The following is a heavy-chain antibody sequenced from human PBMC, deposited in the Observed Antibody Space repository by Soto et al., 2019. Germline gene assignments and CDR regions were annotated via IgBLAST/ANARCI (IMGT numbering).Heavy chain of an antibody. J-gene: IGHJ6*02. Sequence: SVKVSCKISGGTFSRYSISWVRQAPGQGLEWMGGIVPIFGTRNYAQKFQDRVTITTDESATTAHMELSNLRSEDTAVYYCARPYEGGYSSNHHYYYALDVWGQGTAVTVSS. D-gene: IGHD3-22*01. CDR1: GGTFSRYS. CDR2: IVPIFGTR. V-gene: IGHV1-69*05. CDR3: ARPYEGGYSSNHHYYYALDV.